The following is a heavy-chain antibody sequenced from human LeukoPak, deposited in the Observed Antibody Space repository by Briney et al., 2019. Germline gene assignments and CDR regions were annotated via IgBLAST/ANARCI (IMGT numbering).Heavy chain of an antibody. V-gene: IGHV1-2*02. D-gene: IGHD1-26*01. Sequence: ASVKVSCKASGYTFTGYYMHWVRQAPGQGLEWMGWITPNSGGTNYAQKFQGRVTMTRDTAINTAYMELSRLRSDDTAVYYCAREVFGATMIDYWGQGTLVTVSS. J-gene: IGHJ4*02. CDR2: ITPNSGGT. CDR1: GYTFTGYY. CDR3: AREVFGATMIDY.